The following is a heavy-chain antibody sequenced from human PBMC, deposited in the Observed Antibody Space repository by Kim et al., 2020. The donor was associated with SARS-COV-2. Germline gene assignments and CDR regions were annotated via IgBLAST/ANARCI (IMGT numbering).Heavy chain of an antibody. CDR1: GYTLTELS. J-gene: IGHJ5*01. Sequence: ASVKVSCKVSGYTLTELSMHWVRQAPGQGLEWMGGFDPEDGETNYAQKFQGRVTMTKDTSTNTAYMELSSLRSEDTAVYYCATASPGGYYYDRSGPNPNWFDYWGQGTLVTVSS. CDR2: FDPEDGET. V-gene: IGHV1-24*01. CDR3: ATASPGGYYYDRSGPNPNWFDY. D-gene: IGHD3-22*01.